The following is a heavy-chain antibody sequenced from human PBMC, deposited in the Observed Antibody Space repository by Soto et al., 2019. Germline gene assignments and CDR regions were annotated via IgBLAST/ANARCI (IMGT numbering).Heavy chain of an antibody. Sequence: GGSLRLSCAASGFIFSNAWMNWVRQAPGKGLEWVGRIKTKTDRGTTDYAAPVKDRFTISRDDSKNTLFLQMNSLKSEDTAVYFCTSEYGGYYFDYWGQGTLVTVSS. CDR3: TSEYGGYYFDY. V-gene: IGHV3-15*01. D-gene: IGHD2-15*01. CDR1: GFIFSNAW. CDR2: IKTKTDRGTT. J-gene: IGHJ4*02.